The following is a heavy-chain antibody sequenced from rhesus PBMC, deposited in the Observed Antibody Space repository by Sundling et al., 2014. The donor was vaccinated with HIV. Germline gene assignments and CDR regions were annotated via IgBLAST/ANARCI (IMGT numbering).Heavy chain of an antibody. CDR2: IYRGGGNS. V-gene: IGHV4-160*01. CDR1: GGSISSNY. CDR3: ARPHSGSWTFDC. Sequence: QVQLQESGPGLVKPSETLSLTCAVSGGSISSNYWSWIRQPPGKGLEWIGIIYRGGGNSQYNPSLKSRVTISTDTSKNQFSLILRSVTAADTAVYYCARPHSGSWTFDCWGQGVLVTVSS. J-gene: IGHJ4*01. D-gene: IGHD6-25*01.